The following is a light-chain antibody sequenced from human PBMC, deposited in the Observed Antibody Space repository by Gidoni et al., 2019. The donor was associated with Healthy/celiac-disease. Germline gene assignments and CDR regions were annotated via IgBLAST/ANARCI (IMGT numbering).Light chain of an antibody. CDR1: KSLLHSNGYNY. CDR3: MQALQTPYT. CDR2: LGS. V-gene: IGKV2-28*01. J-gene: IGKJ2*01. Sequence: DVVMTQSPLSLPVTPGEPASISCRSSKSLLHSNGYNYFDWYLQKPGQSPQLLIYLGSNLASGVPDRFSGSASDTDFTLKISRVEAEDVGVYYCMQALQTPYTFGQGTKLEIK.